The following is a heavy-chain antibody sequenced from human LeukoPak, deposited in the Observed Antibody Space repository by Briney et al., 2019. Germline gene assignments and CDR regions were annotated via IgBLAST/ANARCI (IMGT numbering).Heavy chain of an antibody. Sequence: QTGGSLRLSCAASGFTFSSYAVSWVRQAPGKGLEWVSAISGSGGSTYYADSVKGRFTISRDNSKNTLYLQMNSLRAEDTAVYYCAKRDGDMGAFDIWGQGTMVTVSS. V-gene: IGHV3-23*01. CDR1: GFTFSSYA. J-gene: IGHJ3*02. CDR3: AKRDGDMGAFDI. D-gene: IGHD2-15*01. CDR2: ISGSGGST.